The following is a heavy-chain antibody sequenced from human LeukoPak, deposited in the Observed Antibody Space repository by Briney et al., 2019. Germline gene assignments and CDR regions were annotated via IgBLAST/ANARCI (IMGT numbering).Heavy chain of an antibody. Sequence: GGSLRLSRAASGFSLSNYGLHWVRQGPGRGLEWLAVINYDGSNRYYADSVKGRFTISKDSSENILYLQMNSLRADDTAMYYCARWGGTRQFYFDYWGQGTLATVSS. D-gene: IGHD3-16*01. V-gene: IGHV3-33*01. CDR2: INYDGSNR. CDR1: GFSLSNYG. J-gene: IGHJ4*02. CDR3: ARWGGTRQFYFDY.